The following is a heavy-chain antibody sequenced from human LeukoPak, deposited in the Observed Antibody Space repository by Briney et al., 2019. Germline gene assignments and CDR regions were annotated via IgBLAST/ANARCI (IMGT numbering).Heavy chain of an antibody. Sequence: SQTLSLTCALSGDSVSSNSVTWNWIRQSPSRGLEWLGRTYYRSTWYNDYAVSVRGRITVNPDTSKNQFSLHLNSVAPEDTAVYYCARRLTQYDCFDPWGQGILVTVSS. V-gene: IGHV6-1*01. CDR2: TYYRSTWYN. CDR1: GDSVSSNSVT. D-gene: IGHD2-2*01. J-gene: IGHJ5*02. CDR3: ARRLTQYDCFDP.